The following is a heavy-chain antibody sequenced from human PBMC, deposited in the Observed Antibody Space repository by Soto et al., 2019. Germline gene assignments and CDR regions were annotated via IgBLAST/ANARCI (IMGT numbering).Heavy chain of an antibody. J-gene: IGHJ2*01. CDR2: FDPEEGET. CDR1: GSGYTLTDLS. V-gene: IGHV1-24*01. CDR3: GTDTEAHGLERGFFDL. D-gene: IGHD4-17*01. Sequence: QVQLRQSGAEVKKPGASVKVSCKVSGSGYTLTDLSIHWVRQTPERGFEGMGGFDPEEGETIYAQKFKGRVTWTEDTSTVSALEELYSLRSEDTALYLCGTDTEAHGLERGFFDLWGRGTRVTVSS.